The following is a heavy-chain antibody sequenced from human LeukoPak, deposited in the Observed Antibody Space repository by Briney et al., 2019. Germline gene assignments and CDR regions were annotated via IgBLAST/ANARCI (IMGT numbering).Heavy chain of an antibody. Sequence: GGSLRLSCAASGFTFSSYGMHWVRQAPGKGLEWVAVISYDGSNKYYADSVKGRFTISRDNSKNTLYLQINSLRAEDTAVYYCAKDPGVVVAATTGPFDYWGQGTLVTVSS. CDR1: GFTFSSYG. D-gene: IGHD2-15*01. CDR2: ISYDGSNK. CDR3: AKDPGVVVAATTGPFDY. V-gene: IGHV3-30*18. J-gene: IGHJ4*02.